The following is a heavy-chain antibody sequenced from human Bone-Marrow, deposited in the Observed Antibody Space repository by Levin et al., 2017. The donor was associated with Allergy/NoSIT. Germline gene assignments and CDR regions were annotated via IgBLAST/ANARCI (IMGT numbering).Heavy chain of an antibody. Sequence: SETLSLTCSVSGSSISDGYYWGWIRQSPGKGLAWIGNVFHSGTSYSNPSLKRPVTVSVYTSNNQFSLNLSSVTAADTAVYYCGRVSGGYKWKEHFDYWGHGTLVTVSS. J-gene: IGHJ4*01. V-gene: IGHV4-38-2*02. CDR1: GSSISDGYY. D-gene: IGHD1-1*01. CDR3: GRVSGGYKWKEHFDY. CDR2: VFHSGTS.